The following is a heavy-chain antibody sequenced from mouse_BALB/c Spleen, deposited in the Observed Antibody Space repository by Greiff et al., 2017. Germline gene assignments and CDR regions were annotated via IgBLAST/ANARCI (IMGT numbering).Heavy chain of an antibody. V-gene: IGHV1-69*02. D-gene: IGHD2-14*01. CDR3: TLKGYRYDGFAY. Sequence: QVQLQQPGAELVRPGASVKLSCKASGYTFTSYWINWVKQRPGQGLEWIGNIYPSDSYTNYNQKFKDKATLTVDKSSSTAYMQLSSPTSEDSAVYYCTLKGYRYDGFAYWGQGTLVTVSA. J-gene: IGHJ3*01. CDR1: GYTFTSYW. CDR2: IYPSDSYT.